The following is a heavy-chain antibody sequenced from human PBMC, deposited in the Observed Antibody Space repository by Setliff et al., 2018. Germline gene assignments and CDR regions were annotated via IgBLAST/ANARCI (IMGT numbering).Heavy chain of an antibody. Sequence: TGGSLRLSCAASGFTFKTYWMSWVRQAPGKGLEWVANLKEDGSVKYYADSVKGRFTIPRDNAKNSLYLQMNSLRAEDTAVYYCARDPAWNQFDYWGPGTLVTVSS. V-gene: IGHV3-7*03. D-gene: IGHD1-1*01. CDR3: ARDPAWNQFDY. CDR2: LKEDGSVK. CDR1: GFTFKTYW. J-gene: IGHJ4*02.